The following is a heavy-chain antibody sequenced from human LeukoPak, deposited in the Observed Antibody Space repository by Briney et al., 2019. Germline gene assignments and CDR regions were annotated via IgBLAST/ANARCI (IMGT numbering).Heavy chain of an antibody. CDR2: INPNSGGT. Sequence: ASVKVSCKASGYTFTGYYMHWVRQAPGQGLEWMGWINPNSGGTNYAQKFQGRVTMTRDTSISTAYMELSRLRSDDTAVYYCARGLYSSSPSFDYWGQGTLVTVSS. D-gene: IGHD6-6*01. V-gene: IGHV1-2*02. J-gene: IGHJ4*02. CDR1: GYTFTGYY. CDR3: ARGLYSSSPSFDY.